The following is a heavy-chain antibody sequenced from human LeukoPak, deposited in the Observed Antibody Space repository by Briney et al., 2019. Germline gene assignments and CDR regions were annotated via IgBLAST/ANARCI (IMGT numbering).Heavy chain of an antibody. Sequence: EASVKVSCKASGYSFTGYCIHWVRQAPGQGLEWMGWINPDGGVTKSAQNFQGRVTMTRDKSINTVYMELSGLTSDDTALYYCARGPNHYYYMDFWGTGTTVSVSS. V-gene: IGHV1-2*02. J-gene: IGHJ6*03. CDR1: GYSFTGYC. CDR2: INPDGGVT. CDR3: ARGPNHYYYMDF. D-gene: IGHD2-8*01.